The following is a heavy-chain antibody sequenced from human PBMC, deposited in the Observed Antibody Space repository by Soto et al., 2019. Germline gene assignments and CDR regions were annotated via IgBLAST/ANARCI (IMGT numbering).Heavy chain of an antibody. CDR2: IYYSGST. J-gene: IGHJ4*02. Sequence: QVHLQESGPGLVKPSQTLSLTCTVSGGSISSGGYYWSWIRQHPGKGLEWIGNIYYSGSTYYNPSLKSRVSISVDTSKNQFSLRLSSVTAADMAVYSCARIDGGSSGWFSYWGQGTLVTVSS. V-gene: IGHV4-31*03. CDR1: GGSISSGGYY. D-gene: IGHD6-19*01. CDR3: ARIDGGSSGWFSY.